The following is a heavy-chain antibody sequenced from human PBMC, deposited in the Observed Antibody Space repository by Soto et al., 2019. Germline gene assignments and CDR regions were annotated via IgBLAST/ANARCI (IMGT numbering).Heavy chain of an antibody. Sequence: PSETLSLTCAVYGGSFSGYYWSWIRQPPGKGLEWIGEINHSGSTNYNPSLKSLVTISVDTSKNQFSRKLSSVTAADTAVFYCSRDPGRQGKIWFGESRDAFDIWGQGTMVS. CDR2: INHSGST. V-gene: IGHV4-34*01. D-gene: IGHD3-10*01. CDR3: SRDPGRQGKIWFGESRDAFDI. J-gene: IGHJ3*02. CDR1: GGSFSGYY.